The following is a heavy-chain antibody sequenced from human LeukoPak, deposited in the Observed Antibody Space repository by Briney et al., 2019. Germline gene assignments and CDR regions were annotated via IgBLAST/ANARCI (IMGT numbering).Heavy chain of an antibody. J-gene: IGHJ4*02. CDR2: ISGSGGST. D-gene: IGHD2-15*01. Sequence: GGSLRLSCVASGFTFSSYAMSWVRQAPGKGLEWVSAISGSGGSTYYADSVKGRFTISRDNSKNTLYLQMNSLRAEDTAVYYCAKGVVVVPAKYYFDYWGQGTLVTVSS. CDR1: GFTFSSYA. CDR3: AKGVVVVPAKYYFDY. V-gene: IGHV3-23*01.